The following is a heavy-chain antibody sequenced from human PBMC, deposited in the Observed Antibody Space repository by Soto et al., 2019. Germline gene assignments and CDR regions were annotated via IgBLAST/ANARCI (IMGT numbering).Heavy chain of an antibody. V-gene: IGHV4-39*01. CDR1: GGSISSSSYY. CDR3: ATHSSSWYEASFDY. D-gene: IGHD6-13*01. CDR2: IYYSGST. Sequence: PSETLSLTCTVSGGSISSSSYYWGWIRQPPGKGLEWIGSIYYSGSTYYNPSLKSRVTISVDTSKNQFSLKLSSVTAADTSVYYCATHSSSWYEASFDYWGQGTLVTVSS. J-gene: IGHJ4*02.